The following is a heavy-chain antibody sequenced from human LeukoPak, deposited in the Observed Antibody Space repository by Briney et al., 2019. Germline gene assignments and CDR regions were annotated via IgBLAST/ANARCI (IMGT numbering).Heavy chain of an antibody. V-gene: IGHV1-2*04. CDR3: ARVEYSGYDLVY. CDR1: GYTFTGYY. D-gene: IGHD5-12*01. CDR2: INPNSGGT. J-gene: IGHJ4*02. Sequence: ASVKVSCKASGYTFTGYYMHWVRQAPGQGLEWMGWINPNSGGTNYAQKFQGWVTMTRDTSISTAYMELSRLRSDDTAVYYCARVEYSGYDLVYWDQGTLVTVSS.